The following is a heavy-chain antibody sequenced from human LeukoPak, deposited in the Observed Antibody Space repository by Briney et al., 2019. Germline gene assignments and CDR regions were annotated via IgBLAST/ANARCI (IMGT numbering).Heavy chain of an antibody. J-gene: IGHJ4*02. Sequence: LETLSLTCTVSGGSMSPYHWGWIRQPPGKGLEWTGYIYYSGSTNYNPSLNSRVTISVDTSKNQFSLRLSSVTAADTAIYYCARAVSGRFDYWGQGTLVTVSS. D-gene: IGHD6-19*01. CDR3: ARAVSGRFDY. V-gene: IGHV4-59*08. CDR1: GGSMSPYH. CDR2: IYYSGST.